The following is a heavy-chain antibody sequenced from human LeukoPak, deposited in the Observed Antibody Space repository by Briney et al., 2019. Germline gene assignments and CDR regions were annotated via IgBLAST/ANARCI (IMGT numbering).Heavy chain of an antibody. D-gene: IGHD6-13*01. V-gene: IGHV1-2*02. CDR1: RYIFTSYY. CDR2: INPNNGGT. J-gene: IGHJ4*02. CDR3: VRDRGSSWFADY. Sequence: ASVKVSCKASRYIFTSYYIHWVRQAPGQGLEWMGWINPNNGGTKYAQKFQGRVTMTTDTSFTTAYMELSRLRSDDTAMYYCVRDRGSSWFADYWGQGTLLTVSS.